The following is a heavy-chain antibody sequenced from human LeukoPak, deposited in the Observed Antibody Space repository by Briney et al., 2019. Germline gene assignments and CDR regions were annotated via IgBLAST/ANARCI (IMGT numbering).Heavy chain of an antibody. J-gene: IGHJ4*02. CDR2: IYSGGTT. CDR1: GFTFDDYA. CDR3: ARAVKGYFDY. Sequence: PGGSLRLSCAASGFTFDDYAMHWVRQAPGKGPEWVSVIYSGGTTYYADSVKGRFTISRDNSKNTLYLQMNSLRAEDTAVYYCARAVKGYFDYWGQGTLVTVSS. V-gene: IGHV3-66*01.